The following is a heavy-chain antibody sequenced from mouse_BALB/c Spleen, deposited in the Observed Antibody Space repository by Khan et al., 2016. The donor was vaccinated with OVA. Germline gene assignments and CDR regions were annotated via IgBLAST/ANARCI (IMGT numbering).Heavy chain of an antibody. CDR2: ISYSGNT. Sequence: VQLKQSGPGLVKPSQSLSLTCTVTGYSITSDYAWNWIRQFPGNKLEWMGYISYSGNTNYNPSLKSRISITRDTSKNQFFLQLNSVTTEDTATYYCARVYGGDFDYWGQGTTLTFSS. D-gene: IGHD2-10*02. V-gene: IGHV3-2*02. CDR1: GYSITSDYA. CDR3: ARVYGGDFDY. J-gene: IGHJ2*01.